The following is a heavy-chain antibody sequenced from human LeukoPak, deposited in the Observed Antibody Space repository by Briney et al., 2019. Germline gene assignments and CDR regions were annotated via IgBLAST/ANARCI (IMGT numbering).Heavy chain of an antibody. V-gene: IGHV4-4*07. D-gene: IGHD6-13*01. Sequence: SETLSLTCTVSGGSISSYYWSWIRQPAGKGLEWIGRIYTSRSTNYNPSLKSRVTMSVDTSKNQFSLKLSSVTAADTAVYYCARSGIAAAGIRLGYFDYWGQGTLVTVSS. CDR1: GGSISSYY. J-gene: IGHJ4*02. CDR2: IYTSRST. CDR3: ARSGIAAAGIRLGYFDY.